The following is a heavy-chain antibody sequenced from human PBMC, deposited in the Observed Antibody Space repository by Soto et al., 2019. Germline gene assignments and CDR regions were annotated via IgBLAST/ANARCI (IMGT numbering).Heavy chain of an antibody. Sequence: SETLSLTCTVSGGSISSSSYYWGWIRQPPGKGLEWIGSIYYSGSTYYNPSLKSRVTISVDTSKNQFSLKLSSVTAADTAVYYCARGEPAAQAGMDVWGQGTTVTVSS. J-gene: IGHJ6*02. CDR2: IYYSGST. CDR1: GGSISSSSYY. CDR3: ARGEPAAQAGMDV. V-gene: IGHV4-39*01. D-gene: IGHD3-10*01.